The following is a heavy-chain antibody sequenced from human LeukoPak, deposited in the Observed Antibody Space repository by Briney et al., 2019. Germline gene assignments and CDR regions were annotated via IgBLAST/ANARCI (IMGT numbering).Heavy chain of an antibody. Sequence: ASVKVSCKASGYIFSGYYMHWVRQAPGQGLEWMGWINPNSGGTNYAQKFQGRVTMTRDTSISTAYMELSRLRSDDTAVYYCARDLGGDGGRYWGQGTLVTVSS. V-gene: IGHV1-2*02. CDR3: ARDLGGDGGRY. CDR2: INPNSGGT. D-gene: IGHD2-21*02. CDR1: GYIFSGYY. J-gene: IGHJ4*02.